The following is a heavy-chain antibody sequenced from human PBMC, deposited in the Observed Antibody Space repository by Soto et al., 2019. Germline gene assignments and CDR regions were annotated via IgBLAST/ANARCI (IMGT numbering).Heavy chain of an antibody. CDR1: GGSFSGYY. CDR3: ARDRSATKYGMDV. CDR2: INHSGST. D-gene: IGHD5-12*01. V-gene: IGHV4-34*01. J-gene: IGHJ6*02. Sequence: QVQLQQWGAGLLKPSETLSLTCAVYGGSFSGYYWSWIRQPPGKGLEWIGEINHSGSTNYNPSLRSRVPISVNTSKNQFPQKLSSVTAADTAVYYCARDRSATKYGMDVWVQGTTVTVSS.